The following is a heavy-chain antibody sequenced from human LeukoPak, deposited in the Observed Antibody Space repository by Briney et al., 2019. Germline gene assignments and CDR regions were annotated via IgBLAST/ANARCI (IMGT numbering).Heavy chain of an antibody. CDR1: GYTFTSYG. CDR3: ARGPLKPHPIAVAEAEYWFDP. V-gene: IGHV1-8*02. D-gene: IGHD6-19*01. J-gene: IGHJ5*02. Sequence: ASVNVSCKASGYTFTSYGISWVRQAPGQGLEWVGWMNPNRGNTGYAQKFQGRVTMTRNTSISTAYMELSSLRSEDTAVYYCARGPLKPHPIAVAEAEYWFDPWGQGTLVTVSS. CDR2: MNPNRGNT.